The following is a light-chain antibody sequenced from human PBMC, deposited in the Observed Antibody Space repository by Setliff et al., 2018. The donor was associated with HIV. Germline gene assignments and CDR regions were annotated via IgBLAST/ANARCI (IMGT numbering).Light chain of an antibody. V-gene: IGLV2-14*01. CDR2: EVN. J-gene: IGLJ1*01. Sequence: QSALTQPASVSGSPGQSITISCTGTNSDVGGYNFVSWYQQHPGKAPKVTLYEVNNRPSGVSNRFSGSKSGNTASLTISGLQAEDEADYYCSSYAITNTLPFGTGTRSPS. CDR1: NSDVGGYNF. CDR3: SSYAITNTLP.